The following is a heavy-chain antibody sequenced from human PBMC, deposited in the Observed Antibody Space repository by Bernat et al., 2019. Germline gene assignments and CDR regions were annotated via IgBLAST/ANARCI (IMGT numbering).Heavy chain of an antibody. CDR3: ATNSGSDSYYYYGMDV. V-gene: IGHV3-66*01. J-gene: IGHJ6*02. Sequence: EVQLVESGGGLVQPGGSLRLSCAASGFTVSSNYMSWVRQAPGKGLEWVSVIYSGGSTYYADSVKGRFTISRDNSKNTLYLQMNSLRAEDTAVYYCATNSGSDSYYYYGMDVWGQGATVTVSS. D-gene: IGHD1-26*01. CDR1: GFTVSSNY. CDR2: IYSGGST.